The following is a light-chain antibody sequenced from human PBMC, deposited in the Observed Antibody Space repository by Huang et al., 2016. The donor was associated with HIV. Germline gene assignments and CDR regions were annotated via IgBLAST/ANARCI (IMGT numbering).Light chain of an antibody. CDR3: MPALQTPPT. CDR1: HSLLHSNGYNY. J-gene: IGKJ2*01. CDR2: LGF. Sequence: DIVMTQSPLSLPVTPGESASISCRSIHSLLHSNGYNYLDWYLQKPGQSPQVLIYLGFNRASGVPDRVRVSGSGTDFTLKISRVEAEDVGVYYCMPALQTPPTFGQGTKLEIK. V-gene: IGKV2-28*01.